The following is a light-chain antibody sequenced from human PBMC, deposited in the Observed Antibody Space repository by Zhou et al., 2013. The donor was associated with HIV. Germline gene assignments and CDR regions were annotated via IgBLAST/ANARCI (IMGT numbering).Light chain of an antibody. V-gene: IGKV1-27*01. CDR3: QQYDSYPWT. J-gene: IGKJ1*01. CDR2: AAS. CDR1: QGISKY. Sequence: DIQMTQSPSSLSAFVGDRVTITCRASQGISKYLAWYQQKPGKVPKLLISAASTLQSGVPSRFSGSGSGTDFTLTISSLQPEDFATYYCQQYDSYPWTFGQGTTVEMK.